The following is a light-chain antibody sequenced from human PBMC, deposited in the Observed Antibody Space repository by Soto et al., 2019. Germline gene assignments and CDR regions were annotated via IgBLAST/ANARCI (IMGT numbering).Light chain of an antibody. Sequence: QLVLTQSSSASASLGSSVKLTCTLSSGHSSNIITWHQQQPGKAPRFLMRLESSGNYNKGSGVPDRFSGSSSGADRFLTISNLQFEDDADYYCEAWDSNSRVFGGGTKVTVL. CDR3: EAWDSNSRV. CDR1: SGHSSNI. J-gene: IGLJ3*02. CDR2: LESSGNY. V-gene: IGLV4-60*02.